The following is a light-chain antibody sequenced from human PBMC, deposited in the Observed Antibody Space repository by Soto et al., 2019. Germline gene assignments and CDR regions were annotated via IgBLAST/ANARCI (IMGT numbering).Light chain of an antibody. CDR2: EVS. CDR1: SSDVGGYNY. CDR3: SSYTSSSVV. V-gene: IGLV2-14*01. Sequence: QSVLTQPAFVSGSPGQSITISCTGTSSDVGGYNYVSWYQQHPGKAPKLMIYEVSNRPSGVSNRFSGSKSGNTASLTISGLQAEDEADYYCSSYTSSSVVFGGGTKVTVL. J-gene: IGLJ2*01.